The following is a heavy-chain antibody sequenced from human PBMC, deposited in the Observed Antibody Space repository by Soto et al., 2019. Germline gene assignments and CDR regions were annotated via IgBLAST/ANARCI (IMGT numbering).Heavy chain of an antibody. J-gene: IGHJ6*02. D-gene: IGHD6-19*01. CDR1: GFTFSTYG. CDR2: IWYDGSNK. Sequence: QVQLVEFGGGVVQPGRSLRLSCAASGFTFSTYGMHWVRQAPGKGLEWVAVIWYDGSNKYYADSVKGRFTISRDNSKNTLYLQMNSLRAEDTAVYYCARLQWLVGGLCYGMDVWGQGTTVTVSS. V-gene: IGHV3-33*01. CDR3: ARLQWLVGGLCYGMDV.